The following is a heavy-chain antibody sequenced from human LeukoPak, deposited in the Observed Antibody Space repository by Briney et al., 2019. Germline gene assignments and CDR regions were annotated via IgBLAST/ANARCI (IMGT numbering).Heavy chain of an antibody. V-gene: IGHV1-69*06. CDR2: IILIFGTT. CDR1: VCTFNNYA. CDR3: SGGGHGG. Sequence: SVKVSSKATVCTFNNYAVYWVRQAPGHGLEGVGTIILIFGTTNYAQKFHRSVTLTADKSTSTAIMALSSLKSAAPAVYHCSGGGHGGWGRGALVTVAS. D-gene: IGHD3-16*01. J-gene: IGHJ4*02.